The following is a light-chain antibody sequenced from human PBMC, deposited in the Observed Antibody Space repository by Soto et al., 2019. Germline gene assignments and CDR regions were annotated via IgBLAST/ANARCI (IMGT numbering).Light chain of an antibody. V-gene: IGKV4-1*01. CDR3: QQYYATPPYT. J-gene: IGKJ2*01. CDR1: QGVLYSSNNKNY. Sequence: DIVMTQSPDSLAVSLGERATINCKSSQGVLYSSNNKNYLAWYQQKPGQPPKLLIYWASTRESGVPDRFSGSGSGTDFTLTISSLQAEDVAVYYCQQYYATPPYTFGQGTKVEIK. CDR2: WAS.